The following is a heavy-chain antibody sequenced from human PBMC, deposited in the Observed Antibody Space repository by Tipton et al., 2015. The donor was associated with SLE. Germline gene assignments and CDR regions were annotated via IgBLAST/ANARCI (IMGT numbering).Heavy chain of an antibody. CDR1: GGTFSSYA. Sequence: QLVQSGPEVKKPGSSVKVSCKASGGTFSSYAISWVRQAPGQGLEWMGGIIPIFGTANYAQKFQGRVTITTDESTSTAYMELSSLRSEDTAVYYCAKGDCSSTSCYLGPGLLDYWGQGTLVTVSS. V-gene: IGHV1-69*05. CDR3: AKGDCSSTSCYLGPGLLDY. J-gene: IGHJ4*02. D-gene: IGHD2-2*01. CDR2: IIPIFGTA.